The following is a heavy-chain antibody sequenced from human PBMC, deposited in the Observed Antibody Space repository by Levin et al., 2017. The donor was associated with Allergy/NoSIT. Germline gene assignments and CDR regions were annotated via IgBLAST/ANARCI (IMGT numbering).Heavy chain of an antibody. V-gene: IGHV1-3*04. CDR3: ARGAVAAANWFDP. D-gene: IGHD2-2*01. J-gene: IGHJ5*02. CDR2: INTDSGRT. CDR1: GYSFGSYA. Sequence: ASVKVSCKATGYSFGSYAIHWLRQAPGQRPEWMAWINTDSGRTRYSEKFQGRVTITRDTSATTVYMELTSLRHEDTAVYYCARGAVAAANWFDPWGQGTLVTVSS.